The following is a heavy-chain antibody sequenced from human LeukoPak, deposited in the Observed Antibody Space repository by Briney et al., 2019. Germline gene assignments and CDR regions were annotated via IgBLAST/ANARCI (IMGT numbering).Heavy chain of an antibody. V-gene: IGHV3-7*01. CDR1: GFTFSSYW. CDR3: ARVKVAVAAGFGYYFDY. CDR2: IKQDGSEK. J-gene: IGHJ4*02. D-gene: IGHD2-15*01. Sequence: GGSLRLSCAASGFTFSSYWMSWVRQAPGKGLEWVANIKQDGSEKYYVDSVKGRFTISRDNAKNSLYLQMNSLRAEDTAVYYCARVKVAVAAGFGYYFDYWGQGTLVTVSS.